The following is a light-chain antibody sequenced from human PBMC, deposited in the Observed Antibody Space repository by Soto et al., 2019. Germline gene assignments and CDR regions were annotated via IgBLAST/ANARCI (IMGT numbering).Light chain of an antibody. J-gene: IGLJ3*02. V-gene: IGLV2-23*02. CDR1: SSDVGVSNL. Sequence: QSALTQPASVSGSPGQSITISCTGTSSDVGVSNLVSWYQQHPGKAPKLIIYEVSQRPSGVSNRFSGSKSGNTASLTISGLQADDGCDYYCCSYANRSGLFGAGTKLTVL. CDR3: CSYANRSGL. CDR2: EVS.